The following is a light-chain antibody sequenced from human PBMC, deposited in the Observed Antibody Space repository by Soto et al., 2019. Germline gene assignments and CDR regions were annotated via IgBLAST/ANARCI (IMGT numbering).Light chain of an antibody. V-gene: IGKV3-15*01. CDR1: QSVSSN. CDR3: QQYNNWPFT. Sequence: EIVMTQSPATLSMSPGKRATLSCRASQSVSSNLAWYQQKPGQAPRLLIYGASTRATGIPARFSGSGSGTEFTLTISSLQSEDFAVYYCQQYNNWPFTFGQGTRLEIK. CDR2: GAS. J-gene: IGKJ5*01.